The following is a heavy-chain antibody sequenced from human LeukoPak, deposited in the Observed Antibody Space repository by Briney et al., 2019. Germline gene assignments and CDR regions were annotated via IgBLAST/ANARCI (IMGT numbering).Heavy chain of an antibody. Sequence: ASVKVSCKASGGTFSSYAISWVRQAPGQGLEWMGGIIPIFGTANYAQKFQGRVTITADESTSTAYMELSSLRSEDTAVYYCARDEPLKAGYYGSSGYFKAEYFQHWGQGTLVTVSS. D-gene: IGHD3-22*01. V-gene: IGHV1-69*13. CDR3: ARDEPLKAGYYGSSGYFKAEYFQH. CDR2: IIPIFGTA. J-gene: IGHJ1*01. CDR1: GGTFSSYA.